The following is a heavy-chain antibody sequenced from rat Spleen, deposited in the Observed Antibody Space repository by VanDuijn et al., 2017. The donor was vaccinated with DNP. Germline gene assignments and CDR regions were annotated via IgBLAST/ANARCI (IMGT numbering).Heavy chain of an antibody. V-gene: IGHV2-32*01. CDR1: GFSLTTYH. D-gene: IGHD4-1*01. CDR2: MWSEGDT. J-gene: IGHJ2*01. CDR3: ARDWDGYNIDY. Sequence: QVQLQESGPGLVQPSQTLSLTCTVSGFSLTTYHVHWVRQPLGKGLEWMGVMWSEGDTSYNSALKSRLSISRDTSKRQVFLKMISLETEDTATYYCARDWDGYNIDYWGQGVMVTVSS.